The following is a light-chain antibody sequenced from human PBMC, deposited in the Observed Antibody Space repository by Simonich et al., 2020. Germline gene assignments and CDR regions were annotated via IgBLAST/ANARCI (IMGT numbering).Light chain of an antibody. CDR2: DDS. V-gene: IGLV3-21*03. CDR3: QVWDSSSDHVV. J-gene: IGLJ2*01. CDR1: NIGSKS. Sequence: SYVLTQPPSGSVATGKTARITCGGNNIGSKSVHWYQQKPGQAPVLVVYDDSDRHSGIPERFSGSNSGNTATLTISRVEAGDEADYYCQVWDSSSDHVVFGGGTKLTVL.